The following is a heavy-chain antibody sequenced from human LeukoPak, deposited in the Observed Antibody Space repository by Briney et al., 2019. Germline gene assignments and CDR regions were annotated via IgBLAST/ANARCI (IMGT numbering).Heavy chain of an antibody. CDR2: LSPSGASI. J-gene: IGHJ4*02. D-gene: IGHD4-23*01. CDR3: AAGPYGGNTPFDY. V-gene: IGHV3-23*01. CDR1: GFTFSSYA. Sequence: EPGGSLRLSCAASGFTFSSYAMSWVRQAPGRGLEWVSSLSPSGASIYYADSVKGRFTISRDNSKNTFYLQMNNLRAEDTALYYCAAGPYGGNTPFDYWGQGTLLTISS.